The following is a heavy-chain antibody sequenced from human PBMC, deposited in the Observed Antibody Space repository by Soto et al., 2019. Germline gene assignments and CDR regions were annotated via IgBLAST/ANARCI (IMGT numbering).Heavy chain of an antibody. V-gene: IGHV3-23*01. CDR2: ISGSGGST. J-gene: IGHJ5*02. D-gene: IGHD3-9*01. CDR1: GFTFSSYA. Sequence: GSLRLSCAASGFTFSSYAMSWVRQAPGKGLEWVSAISGSGGSTYYADSVKGRFTISRDNSKNTLYLQMNSLRAEDTAVYYCAKDGNPIPYLTGYYRLGWFDPWGQGTLVTVSS. CDR3: AKDGNPIPYLTGYYRLGWFDP.